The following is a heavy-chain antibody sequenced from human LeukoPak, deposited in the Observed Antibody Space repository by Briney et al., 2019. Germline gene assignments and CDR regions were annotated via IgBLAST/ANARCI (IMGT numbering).Heavy chain of an antibody. CDR2: ISYDSTNI. J-gene: IGHJ4*02. CDR1: GFTFSTFA. D-gene: IGHD3-22*01. CDR3: ARVRYFYDSSGFHLYYFDY. V-gene: IGHV3-30*14. Sequence: GGSLRLSCAASGFTFSTFAMHWVRQAPGEGLEWVALISYDSTNIHNADSVKGRFTISRDNSKSTLYLEMNSLRADDTAVYYCARVRYFYDSSGFHLYYFDYWGQGTLVTVSS.